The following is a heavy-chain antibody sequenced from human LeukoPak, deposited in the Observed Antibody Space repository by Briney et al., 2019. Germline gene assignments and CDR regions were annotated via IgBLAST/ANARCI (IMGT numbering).Heavy chain of an antibody. J-gene: IGHJ5*02. Sequence: GGSLRLSCAASGFSFSRYWMMWIRQAPGKGLEWLANIKQDGGENYYVDSVKGRFTISRDNAKKSLYLQMNRLRAEDTAVYYCARYDSWSGYSFDPWGQGTLVTVSS. D-gene: IGHD3-3*01. V-gene: IGHV3-7*01. CDR1: GFSFSRYW. CDR3: ARYDSWSGYSFDP. CDR2: IKQDGGEN.